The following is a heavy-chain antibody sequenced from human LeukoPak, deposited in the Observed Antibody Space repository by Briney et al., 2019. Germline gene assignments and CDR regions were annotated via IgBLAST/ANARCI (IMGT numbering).Heavy chain of an antibody. J-gene: IGHJ4*02. Sequence: GGSLRLSCAASGFTFSSYAMSWVRQAPGKGLEWVSGLSGSGGSAYYAASVKGRFTISRDNSNNTLFMQMNSLRAEDTAVYYCAKSQSGGGNSAFDSWGQGTLVTVSS. V-gene: IGHV3-23*01. CDR2: LSGSGGSA. D-gene: IGHD4-23*01. CDR3: AKSQSGGGNSAFDS. CDR1: GFTFSSYA.